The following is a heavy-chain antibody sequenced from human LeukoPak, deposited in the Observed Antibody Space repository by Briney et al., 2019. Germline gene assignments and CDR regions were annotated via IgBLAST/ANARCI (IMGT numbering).Heavy chain of an antibody. V-gene: IGHV3-30-3*01. J-gene: IGHJ4*02. D-gene: IGHD1/OR15-1a*01. Sequence: GGSLRLSCAASGFTFSSYTMHWVRQAPGKGLEWVAVISYDGSNKHYVDSVKGRFTISRGNSKDTLYLQMNSLRAEDTAVYYCARDWGTVWRVAEPFDYWGQGTLVTVSS. CDR1: GFTFSSYT. CDR3: ARDWGTVWRVAEPFDY. CDR2: ISYDGSNK.